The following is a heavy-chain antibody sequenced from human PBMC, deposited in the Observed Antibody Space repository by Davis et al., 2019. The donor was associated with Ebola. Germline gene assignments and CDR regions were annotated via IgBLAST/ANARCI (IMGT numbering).Heavy chain of an antibody. V-gene: IGHV3-33*08. J-gene: IGHJ4*02. CDR3: ARQSPWLWTGYYFDY. Sequence: GGSLRLSCAASGFTFSNAWMSWVRQAPDKGLEWVAVIWYDGSRKYYGDSVKGRFTISRDNSNNLLYLQMNSLRDEDTAVYYCARQSPWLWTGYYFDYWGQGTLVTVSS. CDR1: GFTFSNAW. CDR2: IWYDGSRK. D-gene: IGHD3/OR15-3a*01.